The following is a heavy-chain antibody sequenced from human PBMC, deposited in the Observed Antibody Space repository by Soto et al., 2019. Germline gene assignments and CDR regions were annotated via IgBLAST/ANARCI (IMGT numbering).Heavy chain of an antibody. CDR2: INAGNGNT. CDR3: ARGGVATGGMDV. CDR1: GYTFTSYA. Sequence: QVQLVQSGAEVKKPGASVKVSCKASGYTFTSYAMHWVRQAPGQRLEWMGWINAGNGNTKYSQKFQGRVTITRDTSASTAYMELSSLRSEDTAVYYCARGGVATGGMDVWGQGTTVTVSS. D-gene: IGHD5-12*01. V-gene: IGHV1-3*01. J-gene: IGHJ6*02.